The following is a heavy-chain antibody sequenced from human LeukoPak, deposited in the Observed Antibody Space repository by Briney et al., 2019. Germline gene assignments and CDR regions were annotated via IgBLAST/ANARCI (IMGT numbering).Heavy chain of an antibody. CDR1: GRSISSSSYY. Sequence: SATLSLTCTVSGRSISSSSYYWGWIRQPPGKGLEWFGSICYSGSTYYNPSLKSRVTISVDTTKNQFSLKLSSVTAADTAVYYCARVRAVVVPAARPNWFDPGGQGTLVTVSS. CDR2: ICYSGST. CDR3: ARVRAVVVPAARPNWFDP. J-gene: IGHJ5*02. D-gene: IGHD2-2*01. V-gene: IGHV4-39*07.